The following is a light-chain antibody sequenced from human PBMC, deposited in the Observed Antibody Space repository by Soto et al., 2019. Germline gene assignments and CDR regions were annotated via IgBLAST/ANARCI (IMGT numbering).Light chain of an antibody. J-gene: IGKJ4*01. CDR1: QSISTY. CDR3: EQRYSTPQVT. CDR2: KAS. V-gene: IGKV1-39*01. Sequence: DSQMTQSPSSLSASVGDRVTITCRASQSISTYLSWYQQKPGKAPNLLIYKASSLEGGVPSRFSGSGSGTEFTLSISSLQPEDFATYSCEQRYSTPQVTFGGGTKVEIK.